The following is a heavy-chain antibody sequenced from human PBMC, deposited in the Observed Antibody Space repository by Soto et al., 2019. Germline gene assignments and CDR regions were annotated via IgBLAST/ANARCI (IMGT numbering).Heavy chain of an antibody. CDR1: GGSISSSSYY. CDR3: ARRGSSWYKSASWFDP. CDR2: IYYSGST. D-gene: IGHD6-13*01. J-gene: IGHJ5*02. V-gene: IGHV4-39*01. Sequence: PSETLSLTCTVSGGSISSSSYYWGWIRQPPGKGLEWIGSIYYSGSTYYNPSLKSRVTISVDTSKNQFPLKLSSVTAADTAVYYCARRGSSWYKSASWFDPWGQGTLVTVSS.